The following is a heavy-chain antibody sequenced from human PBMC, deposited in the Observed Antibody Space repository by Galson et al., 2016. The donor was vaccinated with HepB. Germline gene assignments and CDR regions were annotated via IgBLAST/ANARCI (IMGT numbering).Heavy chain of an antibody. CDR2: ISVYNGNR. CDR3: AKVASSYYYYFMDV. J-gene: IGHJ6*03. CDR1: GYTFNNYG. Sequence: SVKVSCKASGYTFNNYGITWVRQAPGQGLEWVGWISVYNGNRNYAENFQGRVTMTTDRSASTAYMELRSLTSDDTAVYFCAKVASSYYYYFMDVWGQGTTVTVSS. V-gene: IGHV1-18*04. D-gene: IGHD5-12*01.